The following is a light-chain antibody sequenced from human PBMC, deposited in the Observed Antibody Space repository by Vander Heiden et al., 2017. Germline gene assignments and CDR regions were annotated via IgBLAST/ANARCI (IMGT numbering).Light chain of an antibody. Sequence: IVLTQSPGTLSISPGERATLSCRGSQTVRCVSLAWYQQKPAQAPRLLISGASTSATDLPDRFSGSGSGTAFTLTIRRLDPEAFAMYYCQQYGASFTFGHGTKVEIK. CDR1: QTVRCVS. CDR3: QQYGASFT. V-gene: IGKV3-20*01. J-gene: IGKJ3*01. CDR2: GAS.